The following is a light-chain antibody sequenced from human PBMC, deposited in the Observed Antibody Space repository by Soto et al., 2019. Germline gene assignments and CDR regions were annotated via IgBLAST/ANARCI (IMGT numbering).Light chain of an antibody. CDR3: CSYTTSNTRQIV. CDR1: KSTVGGYNY. Sequence: STLTKPASWSGLPEPSLPISCPGTKSTVGGYNYVSWYQQHPGKAPKFMIYDVSNRPSGVSNRFSGSKSGNTASLTISGLQAEDEADYYCCSYTTSNTRQIVFGTGTKVTVL. V-gene: IGLV2-14*01. CDR2: DVS. J-gene: IGLJ1*01.